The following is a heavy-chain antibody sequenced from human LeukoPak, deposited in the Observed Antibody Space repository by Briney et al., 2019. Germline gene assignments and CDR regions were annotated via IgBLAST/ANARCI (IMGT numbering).Heavy chain of an antibody. Sequence: GGSLRLSCAASRFTLSTYWMSWVRQAPGKGLEWVAHIKQDGSQEYYVDSVKGRFTISRDSAKNSLYLQMNSLRAEDTAVYYCARDIHYDILTGYYPFDYWGQGTLVTVSS. CDR1: RFTLSTYW. CDR3: ARDIHYDILTGYYPFDY. CDR2: IKQDGSQE. D-gene: IGHD3-9*01. J-gene: IGHJ4*02. V-gene: IGHV3-7*01.